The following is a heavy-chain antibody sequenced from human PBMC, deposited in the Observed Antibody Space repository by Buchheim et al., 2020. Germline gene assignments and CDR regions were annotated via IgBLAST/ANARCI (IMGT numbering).Heavy chain of an antibody. V-gene: IGHV4-59*01. Sequence: QVQLQESGPGLVKPSETLSLTCTVSGGSISSYYWSWIRQPPGKGLEWIGYIYYSGSTNSNPSLKSRVTISVDTSKNQFSLKLSSVTAADTAVYYCASSYYYDSSGYYEIDYWGQGTL. CDR3: ASSYYYDSSGYYEIDY. CDR2: IYYSGST. J-gene: IGHJ4*02. CDR1: GGSISSYY. D-gene: IGHD3-22*01.